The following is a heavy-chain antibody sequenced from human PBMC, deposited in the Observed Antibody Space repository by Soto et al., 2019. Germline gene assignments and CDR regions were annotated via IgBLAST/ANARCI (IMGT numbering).Heavy chain of an antibody. J-gene: IGHJ4*02. D-gene: IGHD3-3*01. Sequence: GGSLRLSCAASGFTFFSYGMHWVRQAPGKGLEWVAVISYDGSNKYYGDSVKGRFTISRDNSKNTLYLQMNSLRADDTAVYYCAKDRAGDIYVAARSGLDYWGQGTLVTVSS. CDR3: AKDRAGDIYVAARSGLDY. CDR2: ISYDGSNK. V-gene: IGHV3-30*18. CDR1: GFTFFSYG.